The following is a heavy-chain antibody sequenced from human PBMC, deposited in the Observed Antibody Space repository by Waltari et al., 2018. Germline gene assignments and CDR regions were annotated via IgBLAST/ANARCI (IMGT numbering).Heavy chain of an antibody. D-gene: IGHD3-22*01. CDR1: GYTFTSYG. CDR2: ISAYNGNT. Sequence: QVQLVQSGAEVKKPGASVKVSCKASGYTFTSYGISWVRQAPGQGLEWMGWISAYNGNTNYAQKLQGRVTMTTDTSTSTAYMELRSLRSDDTAVYYCARPNYYDSSGYYNALGYWGQGTLVIVSS. CDR3: ARPNYYDSSGYYNALGY. J-gene: IGHJ4*02. V-gene: IGHV1-18*01.